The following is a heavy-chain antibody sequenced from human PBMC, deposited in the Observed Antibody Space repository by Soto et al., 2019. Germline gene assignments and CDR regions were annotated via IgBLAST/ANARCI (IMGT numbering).Heavy chain of an antibody. D-gene: IGHD6-6*01. J-gene: IGHJ6*02. CDR1: GGTFSSYA. CDR3: ARARLVAARPSPYYYYYGMDV. Sequence: QVQLVQSGAEVKKPGSSVKVSCKASGGTFSSYAISWVRQAPGQGLEWMGGIIPIFGTANYAQKFQGRVTITADESTSTAYMELSSLRSEDTAVYYCARARLVAARPSPYYYYYGMDVWGQGTTVTVSS. CDR2: IIPIFGTA. V-gene: IGHV1-69*12.